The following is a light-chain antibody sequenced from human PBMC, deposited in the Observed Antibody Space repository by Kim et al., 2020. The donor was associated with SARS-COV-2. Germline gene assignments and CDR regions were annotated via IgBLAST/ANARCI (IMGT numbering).Light chain of an antibody. CDR1: SSDVGSHKF. CDR2: EDT. Sequence: GQAITISCTGTSSDVGSHKFVSWYQHHPGKAPKLVIFEDTQRPSGVSDRFSASKSGNTASLTISGLQAEDEAEYFCCSFAPISTWVFGGGTKVTVL. CDR3: CSFAPISTWV. J-gene: IGLJ3*02. V-gene: IGLV2-23*01.